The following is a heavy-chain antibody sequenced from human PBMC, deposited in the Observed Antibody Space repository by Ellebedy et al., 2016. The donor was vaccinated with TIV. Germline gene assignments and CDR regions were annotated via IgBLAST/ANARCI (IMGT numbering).Heavy chain of an antibody. CDR3: ARSGSWSYDENFQY. CDR1: GYTFINYG. CDR2: SSTHNRNT. D-gene: IGHD1-26*01. J-gene: IGHJ1*01. Sequence: ASVKVSXXASGYTFINYGISWVRQAPGQGLEWMGWSSTHNRNTHYAQNLQDRVTMTTDTSTSTAYMELRSLGYDDTAVYYCARSGSWSYDENFQYWGQGTLVTVSS. V-gene: IGHV1-18*01.